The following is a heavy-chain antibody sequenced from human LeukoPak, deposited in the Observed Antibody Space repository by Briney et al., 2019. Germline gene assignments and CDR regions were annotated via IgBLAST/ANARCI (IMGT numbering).Heavy chain of an antibody. D-gene: IGHD6-13*01. CDR2: IGSSSSTI. CDR1: GFTFSSYS. Sequence: GGSLRLSCAASGFTFSSYSMNWVRQAPGKGLEWVSYIGSSSSTIYYADSVKGRFTISRDNSKNTLYLRMNSLRLEDTAGYYCAKGAGYSSNWNVDYWGQGTLVTVSS. CDR3: AKGAGYSSNWNVDY. V-gene: IGHV3-48*01. J-gene: IGHJ4*02.